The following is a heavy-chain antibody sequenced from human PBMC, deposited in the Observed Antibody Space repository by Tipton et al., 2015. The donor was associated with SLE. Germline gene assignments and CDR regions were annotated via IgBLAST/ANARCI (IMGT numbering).Heavy chain of an antibody. CDR3: ARFYDSSGYYQGWFDP. CDR1: GGSISSSSYY. Sequence: TLSLTCTVSGGSISSSSYYWSWIRQPPGKGLEWIGYIYYSGSTNYNPSLKSRVTISVDTSKNQFSLKLSSVTAADTAVYYCARFYDSSGYYQGWFDPWGQGTLVTVSS. D-gene: IGHD3-22*01. V-gene: IGHV4-61*01. CDR2: IYYSGST. J-gene: IGHJ5*02.